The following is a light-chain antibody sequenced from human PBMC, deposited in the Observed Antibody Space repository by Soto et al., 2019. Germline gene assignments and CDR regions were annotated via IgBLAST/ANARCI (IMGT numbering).Light chain of an antibody. CDR3: QQSRA. Sequence: EIVMTQSPTILSVSPGERATLSCRASQSVSSNLAWYQQKPGQAPRLLIYGASTRATGIPARFSGSGSGTEFTLTISSLEPEDFAVYYCQQSRAFGQGTKVDIK. J-gene: IGKJ1*01. CDR2: GAS. V-gene: IGKV3D-15*01. CDR1: QSVSSN.